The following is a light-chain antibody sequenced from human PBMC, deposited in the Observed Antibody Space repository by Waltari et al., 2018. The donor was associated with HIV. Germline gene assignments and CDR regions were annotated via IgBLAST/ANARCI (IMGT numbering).Light chain of an antibody. V-gene: IGLV1-44*01. J-gene: IGLJ2*01. CDR3: AVWDDSLNGPL. Sequence: QSVLTQPPSASGTPGQRVTISCSGSSSNIGSNTVNWYQQLPGMAPKLLIHSNDRRPSGVPDRFAGSPSDTSASLAISGLQSEDEGAYYCAVWDDSLNGPLFGGGTKLTVL. CDR1: SSNIGSNT. CDR2: SND.